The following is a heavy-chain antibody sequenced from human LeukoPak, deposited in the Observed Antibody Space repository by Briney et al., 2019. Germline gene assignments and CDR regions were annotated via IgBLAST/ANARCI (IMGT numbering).Heavy chain of an antibody. CDR1: GFTFSSYA. V-gene: IGHV3-23*01. J-gene: IGHJ4*02. Sequence: GGSLRLSCAASGFTFSSYAMSWVRQAPGKGLEWVSTISGNGRSTYYGDSVKSRFTISRDNSKNTLSLQMNSLRAEDTAVYYCAKEYYVLLVYALGGSFDYWGRGTLVTVSS. CDR2: ISGNGRST. CDR3: AKEYYVLLVYALGGSFDY. D-gene: IGHD2-8*02.